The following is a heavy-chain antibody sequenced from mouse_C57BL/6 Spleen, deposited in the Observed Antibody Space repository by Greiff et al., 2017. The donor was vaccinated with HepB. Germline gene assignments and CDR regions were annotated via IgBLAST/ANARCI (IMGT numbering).Heavy chain of an antibody. V-gene: IGHV3-6*01. CDR2: ISYDGSN. CDR3: ARDGYYGYAMDF. Sequence: EVQRVESGPGLVKPSQSLSLTCSVTGYSITSGYYWNWIRQFPGNKLEWMGYISYDGSNNYNPSLKNRISITRDTSKNQFFLKLNSVTTEDTATYYCARDGYYGYAMDFWGQGTSVTVSS. D-gene: IGHD2-3*01. J-gene: IGHJ4*01. CDR1: GYSITSGYY.